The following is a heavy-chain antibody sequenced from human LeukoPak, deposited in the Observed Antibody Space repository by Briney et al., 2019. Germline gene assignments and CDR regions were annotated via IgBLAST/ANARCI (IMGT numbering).Heavy chain of an antibody. CDR1: GDSINTSNYF. V-gene: IGHV4-39*01. J-gene: IGHJ4*02. D-gene: IGHD1-26*01. CDR2: IYYIGTS. Sequence: PSETQSLTCTVSGDSINTSNYFWGWIRQSTGTGLEWIGNIYYIGTSDYNPSLKSRVTISIDTSKTQLSLSLRSVAAADTAFYYCARHRSGSYIRYFDFWGQGALVTVSS. CDR3: ARHRSGSYIRYFDF.